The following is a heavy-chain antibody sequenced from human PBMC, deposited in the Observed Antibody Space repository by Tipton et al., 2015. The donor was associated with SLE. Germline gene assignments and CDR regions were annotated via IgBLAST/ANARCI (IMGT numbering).Heavy chain of an antibody. D-gene: IGHD6-19*01. CDR2: INHSGST. J-gene: IGHJ4*02. V-gene: IGHV4-34*01. CDR3: AREGGPGSGWSDY. Sequence: TLSLTCTVSGGSISSYYWSWIRQPPGKGLGWIGEINHSGSTNYNPSLKSRVTISVDTSKNQSSLKLSSVTAADTAVYYCAREGGPGSGWSDYWGQGTLVTVSS. CDR1: GGSISSYY.